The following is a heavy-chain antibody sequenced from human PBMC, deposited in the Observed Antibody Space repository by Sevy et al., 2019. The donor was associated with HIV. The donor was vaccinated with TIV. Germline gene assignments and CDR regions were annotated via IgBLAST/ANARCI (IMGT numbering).Heavy chain of an antibody. Sequence: ASVKVSCKTSGYTFTSFYIHWVRQAPGQGLEWMGWINPNSGGTKFAQPFQGRVTLTRDTSITTAYMELSGLTSDDTALYFCAREIPGRMLASDYWCQGTLVTVSS. V-gene: IGHV1-2*02. CDR1: GYTFTSFY. J-gene: IGHJ4*02. D-gene: IGHD2-8*01. CDR2: INPNSGGT. CDR3: AREIPGRMLASDY.